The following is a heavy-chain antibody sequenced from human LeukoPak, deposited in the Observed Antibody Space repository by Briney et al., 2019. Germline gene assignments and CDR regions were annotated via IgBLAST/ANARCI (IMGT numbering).Heavy chain of an antibody. Sequence: ASVKVSCKASGGTFSSYAISWVRQAPGQGLEWMGGIIPIFGTANYAQKFQGRVTITADESTSTAYMELSSLRSEDTAVYYCAREVVPAAIGRFDPWGPGTLVTVSS. V-gene: IGHV1-69*13. J-gene: IGHJ5*02. CDR2: IIPIFGTA. CDR1: GGTFSSYA. D-gene: IGHD2-2*01. CDR3: AREVVPAAIGRFDP.